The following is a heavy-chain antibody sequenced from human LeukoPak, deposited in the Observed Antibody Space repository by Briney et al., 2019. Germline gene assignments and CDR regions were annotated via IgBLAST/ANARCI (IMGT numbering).Heavy chain of an antibody. CDR3: ARGRRSYRKDSSGYSYGMDV. J-gene: IGHJ6*02. D-gene: IGHD3-22*01. V-gene: IGHV4-59*12. CDR1: GGSISSYY. Sequence: PSETLSLTCTVSGGSISSYYWSWIRQPPGKGLEWIGYIYYSGSTNYNPPLKSRVTISVDTSKNQFSLKLSSVTAADTAVYYCARGRRSYRKDSSGYSYGMDVWGQGTTVTVSS. CDR2: IYYSGST.